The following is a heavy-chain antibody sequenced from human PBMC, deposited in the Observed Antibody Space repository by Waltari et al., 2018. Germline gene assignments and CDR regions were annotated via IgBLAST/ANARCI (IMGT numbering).Heavy chain of an antibody. J-gene: IGHJ3*02. V-gene: IGHV3-30*18. Sequence: QVQLVESGGGVVQPGRSLRLSCAASGFTFSSYGMPWVRQAPGKGLEWVAVIWYDGSNKYYADSVKGRFTISRDNSKNTLYLQMNSLRAEDTAMYYCAKVYSSGYYYVNAFDIWGQGTMVTVSS. CDR1: GFTFSSYG. CDR2: IWYDGSNK. CDR3: AKVYSSGYYYVNAFDI. D-gene: IGHD3-22*01.